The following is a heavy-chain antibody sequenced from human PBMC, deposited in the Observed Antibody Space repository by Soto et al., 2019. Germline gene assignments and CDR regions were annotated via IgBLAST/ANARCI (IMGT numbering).Heavy chain of an antibody. V-gene: IGHV1-3*01. J-gene: IGHJ6*02. Sequence: ASVKVSCKASGYTFTNYAMHWARQAPGQRLEWIGWINAGNGNTKYSQKFQGRVTITRDTSATTAYMELSRLRSENTAVYFCARRRNHYERSAPNPDVWDQGITVTGSS. CDR2: INAGNGNT. D-gene: IGHD3-22*01. CDR3: ARRRNHYERSAPNPDV. CDR1: GYTFTNYA.